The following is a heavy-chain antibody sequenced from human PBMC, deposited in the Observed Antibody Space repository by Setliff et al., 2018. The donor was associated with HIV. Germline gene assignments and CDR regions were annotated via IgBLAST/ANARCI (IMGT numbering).Heavy chain of an antibody. CDR1: GGSISSGIYY. Sequence: ASETLSLTCTVSGGSISSGIYYWSWIRQPAGKGLEWIGRIYTSGSTNYNPSLKSRVTISVDTSKNQFSLKLSSVTAADTAVYYCARGEYYFDYWGQGTLVTVS. V-gene: IGHV4-61*02. CDR2: IYTSGST. J-gene: IGHJ4*02. CDR3: ARGEYYFDY.